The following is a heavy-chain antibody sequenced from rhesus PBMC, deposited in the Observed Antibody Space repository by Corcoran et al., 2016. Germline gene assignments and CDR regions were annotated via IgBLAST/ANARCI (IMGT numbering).Heavy chain of an antibody. CDR3: ARGSIAAAGTHYFDY. CDR1: GGSISSSY. J-gene: IGHJ4*01. V-gene: IGHV4-169*01. D-gene: IGHD6-25*01. Sequence: QLQLQESGPGLVKPSETLSVTCAVSGGSISSSYWSWIRQAPWKGLEWIGYIYGSGSSTNYNPSLKSRVTLSGDTSKNQRSLKLSSVTTADTAVYYCARGSIAAAGTHYFDYWGQGVLVTVSS. CDR2: IYGSGSST.